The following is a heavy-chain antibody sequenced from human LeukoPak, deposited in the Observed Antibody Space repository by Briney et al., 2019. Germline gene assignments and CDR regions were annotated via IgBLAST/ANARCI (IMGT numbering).Heavy chain of an antibody. J-gene: IGHJ6*03. CDR1: GYTFTGHY. D-gene: IGHD2/OR15-2a*01. Sequence: GASVKVTCKASGYTFTGHYIQWVRRAPGQGLEWMGWINPNSGDTNYSQKFQGRVTMTSETSISTAYLELSRLTSDDTAVYYCARRGISIYYHYMDVWGKGTTVTVSS. CDR3: ARRGISIYYHYMDV. V-gene: IGHV1-2*02. CDR2: INPNSGDT.